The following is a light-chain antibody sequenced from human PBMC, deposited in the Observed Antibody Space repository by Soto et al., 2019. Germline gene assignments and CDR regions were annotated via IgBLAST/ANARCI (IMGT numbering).Light chain of an antibody. CDR2: DND. Sequence: QSVLTQPPSVSAAPGQNVTISCSGGVSNIGHNHVSWYQQLPRTAPKLLIYDNDKRPSGIPDRFSGPKSGTSATLGITGLHTGDEADFYCGTWDTGLSAGLFGGGTKLTVL. CDR3: GTWDTGLSAGL. CDR1: VSNIGHNH. V-gene: IGLV1-51*01. J-gene: IGLJ3*02.